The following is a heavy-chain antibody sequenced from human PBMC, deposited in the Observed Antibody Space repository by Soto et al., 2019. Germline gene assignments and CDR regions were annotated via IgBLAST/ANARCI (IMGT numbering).Heavy chain of an antibody. Sequence: TLSLTCAVSVRSISRGGYFWSWVRQQAGKGMGRIVNIYHSGSTYYNPTLKSRVTMSVDRSKNHFSLNLSTVADAGADVYCCSRGGGGRDYCGIDVWGQGTTVTVSS. D-gene: IGHD3-10*01. CDR2: IYHSGST. CDR1: VRSISRGGYF. J-gene: IGHJ6*02. V-gene: IGHV4-30-2*01. CDR3: SRGGGGRDYCGIDV.